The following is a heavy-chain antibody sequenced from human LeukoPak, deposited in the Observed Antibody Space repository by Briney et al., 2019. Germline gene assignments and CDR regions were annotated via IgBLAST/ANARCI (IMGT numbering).Heavy chain of an antibody. D-gene: IGHD3-22*01. CDR2: ISSSGSTI. CDR1: GFTFSDYY. V-gene: IGHV3-11*01. Sequence: GGSLRLSCAASGFTFSDYYMSWIRQAPGKGLEWVSYISSSGSTIYYADSVKGRFTISRDNAKNSLYLQMNSLRAEDTAVYYCARYRTPTQNYYDSSGPYWYFDLWGRGTLVTVSS. CDR3: ARYRTPTQNYYDSSGPYWYFDL. J-gene: IGHJ2*01.